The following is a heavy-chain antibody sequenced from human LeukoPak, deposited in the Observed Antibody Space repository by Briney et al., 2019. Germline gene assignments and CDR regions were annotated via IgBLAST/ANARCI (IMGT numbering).Heavy chain of an antibody. CDR3: ARGVHNWNLRRRYYYYMDV. CDR1: GGSISSYY. V-gene: IGHV4-59*01. J-gene: IGHJ6*03. Sequence: PSETLSLTCTVSGGSISSYYWSWIRQPPGKGLEWIGYIYYSGSTNYNPSLKSRVTISVDTSKNQFSLKLSSVTAADTAVYYCARGVHNWNLRRRYYYYMDVWGKGTTVTVSS. CDR2: IYYSGST. D-gene: IGHD1-20*01.